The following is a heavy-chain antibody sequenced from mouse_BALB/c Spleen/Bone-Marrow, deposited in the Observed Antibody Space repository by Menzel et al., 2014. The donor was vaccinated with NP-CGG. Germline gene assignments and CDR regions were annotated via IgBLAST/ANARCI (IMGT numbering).Heavy chain of an antibody. J-gene: IGHJ2*01. V-gene: IGHV5-17*02. CDR3: ARSGSSYGYFDY. CDR2: ISSGSSTI. D-gene: IGHD1-1*01. Sequence: DVKLVESGGGLVQPGGSRKLSCAASGFTFSSFGMHWVRQAPEKGLEWVAYISSGSSTIHYATTVMGRFTISRDNPKNTLFVQMTSVRSEDTAMYYCARSGSSYGYFDYWGQGTTLTVSS. CDR1: GFTFSSFG.